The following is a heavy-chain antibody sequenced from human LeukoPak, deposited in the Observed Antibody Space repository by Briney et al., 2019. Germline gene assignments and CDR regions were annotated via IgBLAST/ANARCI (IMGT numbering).Heavy chain of an antibody. CDR1: GYSFTTYW. CDR3: ARQEVAVAAAPLNWFDP. J-gene: IGHJ5*02. Sequence: GESLKIYCKGSGYSFTTYWIGRVRQMPGKGLEWMGIIYPGDSDTRYSPSFQGQVTISADKSNRIAYLQWSSLKASDTAMYYCARQEVAVAAAPLNWFDPWGQGTLVTVSS. CDR2: IYPGDSDT. V-gene: IGHV5-51*01. D-gene: IGHD6-19*01.